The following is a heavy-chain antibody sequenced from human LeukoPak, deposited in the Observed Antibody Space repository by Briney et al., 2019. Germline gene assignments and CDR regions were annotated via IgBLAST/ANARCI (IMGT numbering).Heavy chain of an antibody. CDR3: TTVRGSSYQYFQR. J-gene: IGHJ1*01. V-gene: IGHV3-15*01. CDR1: GFTFSTSL. D-gene: IGHD6-13*01. Sequence: GGSLRLSCAASGFTFSTSLMNWVRQAPGKGLEWVGRIKSKTDGGTTDYAAPVKGRFTISRDDSKTTLYLQMNSLKSEDTAVYYCTTVRGSSYQYFQRWGQGTLVTVSS. CDR2: IKSKTDGGTT.